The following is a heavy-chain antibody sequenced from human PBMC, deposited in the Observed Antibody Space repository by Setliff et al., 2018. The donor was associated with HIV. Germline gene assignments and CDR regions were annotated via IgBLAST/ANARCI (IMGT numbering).Heavy chain of an antibody. J-gene: IGHJ4*02. CDR3: ARASSDIPGVDSNYFDD. CDR2: IYTSGP. Sequence: SETLSLTCTVSGDSISSGSNYWSWIRQPAGKGLEWIGRIYTSGPRYNPSLENRVAISVDTSKSQFFLMLSSVTAADTAVYYCARASSDIPGVDSNYFDDWGQGTLVTVSS. D-gene: IGHD2-2*01. V-gene: IGHV4-61*02. CDR1: GDSISSGSNY.